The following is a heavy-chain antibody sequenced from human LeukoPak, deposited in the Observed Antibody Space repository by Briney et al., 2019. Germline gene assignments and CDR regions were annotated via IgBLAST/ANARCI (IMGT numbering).Heavy chain of an antibody. CDR3: ARGPRPAVTTIPSPIDY. D-gene: IGHD4-17*01. Sequence: GVSVKVSCKASGGTFSSYAISWVRQAPGQGLEWMGRIIPIFGTANYAQKFQGRVTITTDESTSTAYMELSSLRSEDTAVYYCARGPRPAVTTIPSPIDYWGQGALVTVSS. CDR1: GGTFSSYA. CDR2: IIPIFGTA. V-gene: IGHV1-69*05. J-gene: IGHJ4*02.